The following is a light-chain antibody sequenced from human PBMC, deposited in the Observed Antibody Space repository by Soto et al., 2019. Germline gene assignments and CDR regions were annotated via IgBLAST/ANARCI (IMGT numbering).Light chain of an antibody. CDR3: AAWDDRLKAVL. V-gene: IGLV1-44*01. Sequence: QAVVTRPPSASGTPGQRVTISCSGGSSNIGSNTVNWYQQLPGTAPKLLIYINNQRPSGVPDRFSGSKSGTSASLAISGLQSEDEADYYCAAWDDRLKAVLFGGGTKLTVL. CDR1: SSNIGSNT. CDR2: INN. J-gene: IGLJ3*02.